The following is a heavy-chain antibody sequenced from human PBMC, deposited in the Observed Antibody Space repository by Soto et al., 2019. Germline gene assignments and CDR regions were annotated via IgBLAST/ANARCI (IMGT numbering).Heavy chain of an antibody. V-gene: IGHV4-34*01. CDR3: ARGRGRPIFGVVYYMDV. CDR1: GGSFSGYY. Sequence: SETLSLTCAVDGGSFSGYYWSWIRKHPGKGLEWIGEINHSGSTNYNPSLKSRVTISVDTSKNQFSLKLSSVTAADTAVYYCARGRGRPIFGVVYYMDVWGKGTTVTVSS. CDR2: INHSGST. J-gene: IGHJ6*03. D-gene: IGHD3-3*01.